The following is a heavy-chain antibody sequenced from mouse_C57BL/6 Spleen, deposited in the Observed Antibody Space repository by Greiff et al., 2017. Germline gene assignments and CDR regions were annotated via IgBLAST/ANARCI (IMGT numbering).Heavy chain of an antibody. D-gene: IGHD1-1*01. V-gene: IGHV1-72*01. CDR2: IDPNSGGT. CDR1: GYTFTSYW. J-gene: IGHJ2*01. Sequence: QVQLQQPGAELVKPGASVKLSCKASGYTFTSYWMHWVKQRPGRGLEWIGWIDPNSGGTKYNEKFKSKDTLTVDKPSSTAYMQLSSLTSENSAVYYCARSYYYGSSSSFDYWGQGTTLTVSS. CDR3: ARSYYYGSSSSFDY.